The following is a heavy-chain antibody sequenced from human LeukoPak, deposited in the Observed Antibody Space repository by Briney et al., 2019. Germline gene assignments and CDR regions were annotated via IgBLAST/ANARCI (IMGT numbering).Heavy chain of an antibody. D-gene: IGHD7-27*01. CDR1: GGYIRSYY. Sequence: SETLSLTCTVSGGYIRSYYLSWIRQPPGKGLEWIGYIYYSGSTNYNPSLKSRVTISVDTSKNQFSLKLSPVTAADTAVDFCARLSTAPLNWGEFDYWGQGTLVTVSS. J-gene: IGHJ4*02. CDR2: IYYSGST. V-gene: IGHV4-59*01. CDR3: ARLSTAPLNWGEFDY.